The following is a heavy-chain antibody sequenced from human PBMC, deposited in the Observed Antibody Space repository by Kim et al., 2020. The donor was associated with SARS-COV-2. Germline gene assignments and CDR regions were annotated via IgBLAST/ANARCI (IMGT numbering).Heavy chain of an antibody. CDR3: ARDLRPAAMSRGVDS. CDR1: GFTFSSYA. Sequence: GGSLRLSCAASGFTFSSYALHWVRQAPGKGLEWVAVISYDGTNKYYADYVRGRFTISRDNSKNTLYLQMNSLRAEDTGVYYCARDLRPAAMSRGVDSWGQGTLVTVSS. V-gene: IGHV3-30*04. D-gene: IGHD2-2*01. J-gene: IGHJ4*02. CDR2: ISYDGTNK.